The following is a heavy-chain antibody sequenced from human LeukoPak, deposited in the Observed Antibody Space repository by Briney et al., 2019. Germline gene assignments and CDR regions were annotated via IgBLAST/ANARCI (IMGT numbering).Heavy chain of an antibody. J-gene: IGHJ5*02. CDR1: GYTLTGFY. D-gene: IGHD1-26*01. Sequence: GASVKVSCKASGYTLTGFYIHWVRQAPGQGLEWMGRINPNSGDTDYVQKFQGRVTMTRDTSISTAYMELSSLRSEDTAVYYCAREKGEHRWELLRPWFDPWGQGTLVTVSS. CDR2: INPNSGDT. V-gene: IGHV1-2*06. CDR3: AREKGEHRWELLRPWFDP.